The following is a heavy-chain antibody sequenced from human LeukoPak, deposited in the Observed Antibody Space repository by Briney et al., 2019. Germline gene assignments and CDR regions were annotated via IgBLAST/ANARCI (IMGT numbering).Heavy chain of an antibody. J-gene: IGHJ6*03. V-gene: IGHV4-34*01. CDR3: ARRVVVPAAMVRDFYYYMDV. D-gene: IGHD2-2*01. CDR2: INHSGNT. Sequence: SETLSLTCDVYSGSFRGYYWSWIRQPPGKGLEWIGEINHSGNTNYNPSLKSRVTMSVDTSKKQFSLKLSSVTAADTAFYYCARRVVVPAAMVRDFYYYMDVWGKGTMVAVS. CDR1: SGSFRGYY.